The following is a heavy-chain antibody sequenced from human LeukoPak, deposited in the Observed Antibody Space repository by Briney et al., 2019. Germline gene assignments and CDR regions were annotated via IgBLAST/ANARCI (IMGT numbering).Heavy chain of an antibody. J-gene: IGHJ4*02. CDR3: AEGSGSSFFSY. V-gene: IGHV3-23*01. CDR2: ISGSGGST. Sequence: GGSLRLSCAASGFTFSSYAMSWVRQAPGKGLEWVSTISGSGGSTYYADSVKGRFTISRDNSKNTLYLQMNSLRAEDTAVYYCAEGSGSSFFSYWGQGTLVTDS. D-gene: IGHD1-26*01. CDR1: GFTFSSYA.